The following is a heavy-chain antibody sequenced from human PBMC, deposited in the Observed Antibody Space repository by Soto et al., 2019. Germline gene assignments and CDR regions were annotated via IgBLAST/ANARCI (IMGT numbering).Heavy chain of an antibody. Sequence: GGSLRLSCAVSGFTFSSYSMSWVRQAPGKGLEWVSSITSFSDYIYYADSVKGRFTITRDNAKNSLFLQIDNLGAEDTAVYFCARVDGYTYPNDYWGQGASVTVSS. CDR2: ITSFSDYI. CDR3: ARVDGYTYPNDY. V-gene: IGHV3-21*01. CDR1: GFTFSSYS. J-gene: IGHJ4*02. D-gene: IGHD5-12*01.